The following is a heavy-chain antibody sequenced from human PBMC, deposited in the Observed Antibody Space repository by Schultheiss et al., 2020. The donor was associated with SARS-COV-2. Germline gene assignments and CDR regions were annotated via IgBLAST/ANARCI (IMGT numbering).Heavy chain of an antibody. Sequence: GGSLRLSCAASGFTFSDYYMSWIRQAPGKGLEWVSVIYSGGSTYYADSVKGRFTISRDNSKNTLYLQMNSLRAEDTAVYYCARDSGDIRSPWGQGTLVTVSS. V-gene: IGHV3-66*01. CDR2: IYSGGST. CDR1: GFTFSDYY. CDR3: ARDSGDIRSP. J-gene: IGHJ5*02.